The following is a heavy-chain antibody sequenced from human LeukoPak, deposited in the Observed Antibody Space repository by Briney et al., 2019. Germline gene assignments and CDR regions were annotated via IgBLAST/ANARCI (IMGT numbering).Heavy chain of an antibody. J-gene: IGHJ4*02. V-gene: IGHV1-69*04. CDR3: ASGGGDAAYSGYDFDY. Sequence: SVKVSCKASGGTFSSYAISWVRQAPGQGLEWMGRFIPILGIANYAQKFQGRVTITADKSTSTAYMELSSLRSEDTAVYYCASGGGDAAYSGYDFDYWGQGTLVTVYS. D-gene: IGHD5-12*01. CDR2: FIPILGIA. CDR1: GGTFSSYA.